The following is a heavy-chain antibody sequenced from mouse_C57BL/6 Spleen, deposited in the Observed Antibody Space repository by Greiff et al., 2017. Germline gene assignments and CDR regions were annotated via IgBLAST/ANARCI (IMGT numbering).Heavy chain of an antibody. CDR3: ARSPYGFYAMDY. CDR1: GYTFTSYW. Sequence: VQLQQPGTELVKPGASVKLSCKASGYTFTSYWMRWVKQRPGQGLEWIGNINPSNGGTNYNEKFKGKATLTVDKSSSKAYMQLSSLTSEDSAVYCCARSPYGFYAMDYWGQGTSVTVSS. J-gene: IGHJ4*01. D-gene: IGHD1-1*02. V-gene: IGHV1-53*01. CDR2: INPSNGGT.